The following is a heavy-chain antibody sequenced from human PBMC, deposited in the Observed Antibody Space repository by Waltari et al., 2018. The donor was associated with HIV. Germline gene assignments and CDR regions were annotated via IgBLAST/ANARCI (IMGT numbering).Heavy chain of an antibody. J-gene: IGHJ4*02. CDR3: AKDWGEGYKKDS. CDR2: ISSSGDKT. D-gene: IGHD3-10*01. CDR1: GFTFTVYA. V-gene: IGHV3-23*01. Sequence: EVQLLESGGGLGQPGGSLRLSCAASGFTFTVYAMTWVRQAPGNGLEWVSTISSSGDKTYYADSVKGRFTISRDNSKKTVYLQMNSLRAEDTAVYYCAKDWGEGYKKDSWGQGTQVTVSS.